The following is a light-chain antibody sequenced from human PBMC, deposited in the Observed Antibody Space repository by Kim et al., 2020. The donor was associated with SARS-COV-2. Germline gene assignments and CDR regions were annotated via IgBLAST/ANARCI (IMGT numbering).Light chain of an antibody. CDR1: SSNIGSNY. Sequence: ELTQPPSASGTPGQRVTISCSGSSSNIGSNYVYWYQQLPGTAPKLLIYRNNQRPSGVPDRFSGSKSGPSASLAISGLRSEDEADYYCAAWDDSLSGVVFGGGTQLTVL. V-gene: IGLV1-47*01. CDR3: AAWDDSLSGVV. J-gene: IGLJ2*01. CDR2: RNN.